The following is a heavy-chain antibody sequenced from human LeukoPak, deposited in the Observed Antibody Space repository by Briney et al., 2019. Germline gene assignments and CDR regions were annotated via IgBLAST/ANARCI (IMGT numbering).Heavy chain of an antibody. CDR3: TRDPLYGALDS. Sequence: GGSLRLSCVASGFTFGSYWMTWVRQAPGKGLEWVANIQPDGSQGLYVDSVKGRFIVSRDNAKKSLYLQMNSLRAEDTAVYYCTRDPLYGALDSWGQGTLVAVSS. V-gene: IGHV3-7*01. D-gene: IGHD4-17*01. CDR1: GFTFGSYW. CDR2: IQPDGSQG. J-gene: IGHJ4*02.